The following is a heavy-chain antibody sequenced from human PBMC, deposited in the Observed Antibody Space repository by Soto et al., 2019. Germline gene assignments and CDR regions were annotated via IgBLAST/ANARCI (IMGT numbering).Heavy chain of an antibody. CDR3: ARDNDRLQLGGNYCYSMDV. CDR1: GGTFSTSA. CDR2: IMPIFPTP. V-gene: IGHV1-69*01. D-gene: IGHD5-12*01. Sequence: QVQLVQSGAEVKKPGSSVKVCCKASGGTFSTSAISWVLQTPGQGLEWMGGIMPIFPTPDYAQRFQGRVSITADESTSTAYREMSSLRSAETAVYYCARDNDRLQLGGNYCYSMDVWGQGTTVTVSS. J-gene: IGHJ6*02.